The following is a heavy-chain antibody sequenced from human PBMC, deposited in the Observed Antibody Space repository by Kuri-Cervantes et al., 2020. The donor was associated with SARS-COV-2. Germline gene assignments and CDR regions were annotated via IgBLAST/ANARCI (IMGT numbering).Heavy chain of an antibody. CDR3: AKSGLYTCNWNLFDH. CDR2: ISGGGYST. V-gene: IGHV3-23*01. Sequence: GESLKISCASSGYSFSSFALSWVRQAPGKGLEWVSSISGGGYSTYHADPVKGRFTISRDTSQKTLYLEKNSLRADDTALYYWAKSGLYTCNWNLFDHWGQGTLVTVSS. CDR1: GYSFSSFA. J-gene: IGHJ4*02. D-gene: IGHD2-2*02.